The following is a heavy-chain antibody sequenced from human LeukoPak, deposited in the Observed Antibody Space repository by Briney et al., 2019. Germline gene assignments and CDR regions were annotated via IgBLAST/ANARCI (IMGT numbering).Heavy chain of an antibody. V-gene: IGHV3-23*01. Sequence: GGSLRLSCAASGFTFSSYGMSWVRQAPGKGLEWVSAISGSGGSTYYADSVKGRFTISRDNSKNTLYLQMNSLRAEDTAVYYCAKEGFASLLWFGELSSWFDPWGQGTLVTVSS. J-gene: IGHJ5*02. CDR1: GFTFSSYG. CDR3: AKEGFASLLWFGELSSWFDP. CDR2: ISGSGGST. D-gene: IGHD3-10*01.